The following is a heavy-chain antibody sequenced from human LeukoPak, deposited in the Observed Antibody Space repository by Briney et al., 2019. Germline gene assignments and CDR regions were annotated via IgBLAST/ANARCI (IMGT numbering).Heavy chain of an antibody. J-gene: IGHJ4*02. V-gene: IGHV4-34*01. CDR3: GSRRTAMFGVIKGPIDY. CDR1: GGSFSDYY. Sequence: PSETLSLTCAVYGGSFSDYYWTWIRQPPGKGLEWIGEINHSGSPNNNPSLKSRVSISFDTSKNQFSLKLTSVTAADTAVYYCGSRRTAMFGVIKGPIDYWGQGTLVTVSS. CDR2: INHSGSP. D-gene: IGHD3-3*01.